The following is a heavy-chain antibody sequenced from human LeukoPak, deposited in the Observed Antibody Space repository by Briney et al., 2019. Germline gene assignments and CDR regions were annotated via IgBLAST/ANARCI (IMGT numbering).Heavy chain of an antibody. Sequence: SETLSLTCTVSGGSISSYYWSWIRQPPGKGLEWIGYIHYSGSTNYNPSLKSRVTISVDTSKNQFSLKLSSVTAADTAVYYCASTKGELGFDYWGQGTLVTVSS. CDR3: ASTKGELGFDY. CDR1: GGSISSYY. J-gene: IGHJ4*02. D-gene: IGHD1-26*01. CDR2: IHYSGST. V-gene: IGHV4-59*01.